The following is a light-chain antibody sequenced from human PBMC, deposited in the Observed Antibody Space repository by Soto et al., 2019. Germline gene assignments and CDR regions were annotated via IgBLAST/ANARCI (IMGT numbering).Light chain of an antibody. Sequence: QSALTQPASVSGSPGQSITISCTGTSSDVGSYNLVSWYQQHPGKAPKLMIYEVSKRPSGVSNRFSGSKSGNTASLTISGLQAEDEADYYCCSYAGSSTLRHVFGTGTKVTVL. CDR3: CSYAGSSTLRHV. V-gene: IGLV2-23*02. CDR1: SSDVGSYNL. CDR2: EVS. J-gene: IGLJ1*01.